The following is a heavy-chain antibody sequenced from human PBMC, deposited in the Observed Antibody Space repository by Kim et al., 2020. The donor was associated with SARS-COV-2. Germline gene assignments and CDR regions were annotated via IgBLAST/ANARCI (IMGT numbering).Heavy chain of an antibody. Sequence: GGSLRLSCAASGFTFSSYAMHWVRQAPGKGLEWVAVISYDGSNKYYADSVKGRFTISRDNSKNTLYLQMNSLRAEDTAVYYCARDRGPGPVYSYGYYSYFDYWGQGTLVTVSS. J-gene: IGHJ4*02. D-gene: IGHD5-18*01. CDR1: GFTFSSYA. V-gene: IGHV3-30*04. CDR2: ISYDGSNK. CDR3: ARDRGPGPVYSYGYYSYFDY.